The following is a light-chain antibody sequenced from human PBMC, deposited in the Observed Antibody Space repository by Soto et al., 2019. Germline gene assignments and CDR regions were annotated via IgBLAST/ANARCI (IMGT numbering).Light chain of an antibody. J-gene: IGKJ3*01. Sequence: EIVMTQSPATLSLSPGERATLSCRASQTIDNTLAWYQQKPGQPPRLLIHSASTRAPGIPDRFSASGAGTDFTLTISRLEPEDSAVYYCQQYSASPRTFGPGTKVDIK. CDR2: SAS. CDR1: QTIDNT. CDR3: QQYSASPRT. V-gene: IGKV3D-15*01.